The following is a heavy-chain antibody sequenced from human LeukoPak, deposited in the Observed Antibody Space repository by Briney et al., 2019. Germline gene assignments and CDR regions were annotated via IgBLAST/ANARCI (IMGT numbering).Heavy chain of an antibody. J-gene: IGHJ4*02. V-gene: IGHV4-4*07. Sequence: PSETLSLTCTVSGGSISSYYWSWTRQPAGKGLEWIGRIYTSGSTNYNPSLKSRVTTSVDTSKNQFSLKLSSVTAADTAVYYCARERYDFWSGYQNSEFDYWGQGTLVTVSS. CDR1: GGSISSYY. CDR3: ARERYDFWSGYQNSEFDY. CDR2: IYTSGST. D-gene: IGHD3-3*01.